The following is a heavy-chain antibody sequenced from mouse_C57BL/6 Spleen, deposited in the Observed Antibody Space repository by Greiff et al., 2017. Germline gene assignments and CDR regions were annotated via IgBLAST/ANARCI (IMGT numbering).Heavy chain of an antibody. CDR2: IYPGSGST. D-gene: IGHD1-1*01. J-gene: IGHJ1*03. CDR3: ARLYYGSSYWYFDV. CDR1: GYTFTSYW. V-gene: IGHV1-55*01. Sequence: QVQLQQPGAELVKPGASVKMSCKASGYTFTSYWITWVKQRPGQGLEWIGDIYPGSGSTNYTEKFKSKATLTVDTSSSTAYMQLSSLTSEDSAVYYCARLYYGSSYWYFDVWGTGTTVTVSA.